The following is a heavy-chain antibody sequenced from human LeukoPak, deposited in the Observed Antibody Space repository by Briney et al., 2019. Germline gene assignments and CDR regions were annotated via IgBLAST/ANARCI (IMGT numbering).Heavy chain of an antibody. Sequence: PGGSLRLSCAASGITFSSYSMNWVRQAPGKGLEWISYLSSDNYTIYYADSVKGRLIISRDNAKDSLYLQMNSLRAEDTAVYYCARVATDGGGFDPWGQGTLVTVSS. CDR1: GITFSSYS. CDR3: ARVATDGGGFDP. D-gene: IGHD3-16*01. CDR2: LSSDNYTI. V-gene: IGHV3-48*01. J-gene: IGHJ5*02.